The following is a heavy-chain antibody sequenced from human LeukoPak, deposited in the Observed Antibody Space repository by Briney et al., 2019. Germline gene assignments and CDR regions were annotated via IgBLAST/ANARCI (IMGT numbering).Heavy chain of an antibody. Sequence: SVKVSRKSSGGTFSSYAIRWVRQAPAQGLEWMGRIIPIFGKANYAQKFPGRVTITADKSTSTAYMELSSLRSEDTAVYYCARDFGDSSGWYEFAYCGQGTLVTVSS. CDR2: IIPIFGKA. J-gene: IGHJ4*02. V-gene: IGHV1-69*04. CDR3: ARDFGDSSGWYEFAY. CDR1: GGTFSSYA. D-gene: IGHD6-19*01.